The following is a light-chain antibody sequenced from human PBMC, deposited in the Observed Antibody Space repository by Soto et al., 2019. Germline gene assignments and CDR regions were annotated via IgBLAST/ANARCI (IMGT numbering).Light chain of an antibody. CDR3: SSYTSSSTPYV. Sequence: QSALTQPASVSRSPGQSITISCTGTSSDVGGYNYVSWYQHHPGKAPKLMIYEVSNRPSGVSNRFSGSKSGNTASLTISGLHTEDEADYYCSSYTSSSTPYVFGTGTK. J-gene: IGLJ1*01. CDR2: EVS. CDR1: SSDVGGYNY. V-gene: IGLV2-14*01.